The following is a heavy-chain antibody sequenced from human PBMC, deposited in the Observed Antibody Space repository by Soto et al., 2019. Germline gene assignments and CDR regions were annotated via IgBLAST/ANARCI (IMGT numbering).Heavy chain of an antibody. CDR1: GYTFTSYA. J-gene: IGHJ4*02. D-gene: IGHD3-3*01. V-gene: IGHV1-3*01. Sequence: GASVKVSCKASGYTFTSYAMHWVRQAPGQRLEWMGWINAGNGNTKYSQKFQGRVTITRDTSASTAYMELSSLRSEDTAVYYCARDMYYDFWSGLFDYWGQGNLVTVS. CDR3: ARDMYYDFWSGLFDY. CDR2: INAGNGNT.